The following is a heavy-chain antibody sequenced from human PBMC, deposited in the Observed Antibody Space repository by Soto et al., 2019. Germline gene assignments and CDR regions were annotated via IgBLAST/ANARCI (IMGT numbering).Heavy chain of an antibody. V-gene: IGHV3-30-3*01. D-gene: IGHD3-22*01. CDR3: AKDHYDSSGYYLSDH. Sequence: GWSLRLSCAASGFTFSNYAIHWVRQAPGKGLEWVAVISYDGSNKYYADSVKGRFTISRDNSKKTLYLQMNSLRTEDTAVYYCAKDHYDSSGYYLSDHWGQGTLVTVSS. CDR1: GFTFSNYA. J-gene: IGHJ4*02. CDR2: ISYDGSNK.